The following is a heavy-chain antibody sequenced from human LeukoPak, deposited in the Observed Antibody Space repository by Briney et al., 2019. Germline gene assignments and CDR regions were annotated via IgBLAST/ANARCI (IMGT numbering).Heavy chain of an antibody. J-gene: IGHJ4*02. Sequence: GGSLRLSCAASGFTFSSYGMSWVRQAPGKGLEWVSAISGSGGSTYYADSVKGRFTISRDNSKNTLYLQMNSLRAEDTAVYYCATGKGGRAAADDYWGQGTLVTVSS. D-gene: IGHD6-13*01. CDR2: ISGSGGST. V-gene: IGHV3-23*01. CDR3: ATGKGGRAAADDY. CDR1: GFTFSSYG.